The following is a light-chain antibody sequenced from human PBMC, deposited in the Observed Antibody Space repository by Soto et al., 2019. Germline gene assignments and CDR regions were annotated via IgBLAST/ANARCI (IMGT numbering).Light chain of an antibody. CDR3: QKSDHLPL. V-gene: IGKV1-33*01. CDR1: HDIGNS. J-gene: IGKJ3*01. CDR2: DAY. Sequence: DIQMTQSPPSLSASVGDKVTITCQASHDIGNSLNWYQDKPGQPPKLVIYDAYNLETGVPSTFSGNGYGTDFTFTISSLRPEDIATYYCQKSDHLPLFGPGTKVDMK.